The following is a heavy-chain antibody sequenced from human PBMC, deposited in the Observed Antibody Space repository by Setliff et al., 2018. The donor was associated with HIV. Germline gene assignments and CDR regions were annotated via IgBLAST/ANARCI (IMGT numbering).Heavy chain of an antibody. D-gene: IGHD5-18*01. V-gene: IGHV4-59*12. CDR2: IYETGST. CDR3: ARDGYTNGYGYYYFYMDV. CDR1: GDSISGYY. Sequence: SETLSLTCTVSGDSISGYYWSWFRQSPGKGLEWIGFIYETGSTYYNPSLKSRVSISIDTSKNQFSLKLSSVTAADTAVYFCARDGYTNGYGYYYFYMDVWGKGTTVTVSS. J-gene: IGHJ6*03.